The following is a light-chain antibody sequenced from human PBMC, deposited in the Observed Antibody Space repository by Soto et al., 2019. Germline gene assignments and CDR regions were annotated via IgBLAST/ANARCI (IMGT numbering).Light chain of an antibody. J-gene: IGLJ2*01. V-gene: IGLV2-14*01. CDR3: SSYASSNTLL. CDR1: SSDVGAYSH. Sequence: QSALTQPASVSGSPGQSITISCTGTSSDVGAYSHVSWYEQHPGKAPKLMIYEVNNRPSGVSSRFSGSKSGNTASLTISGLQAEDEADYYCSSYASSNTLLFGGGTKVTVL. CDR2: EVN.